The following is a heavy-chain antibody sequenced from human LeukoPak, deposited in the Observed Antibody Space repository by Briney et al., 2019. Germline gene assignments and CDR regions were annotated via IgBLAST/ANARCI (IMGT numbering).Heavy chain of an antibody. CDR1: GFTFSSYS. D-gene: IGHD2-2*02. Sequence: GGSLRLSCAASGFTFSSYSMNWVRQAPGKGLEWVSYISSSSSTIYYADSVKGQFTISRDNAKNSLYLQMNSLRAEDTAVYYCAREGRCSSTSCYRYWWFDPWGQGTLVTVSS. J-gene: IGHJ5*02. CDR3: AREGRCSSTSCYRYWWFDP. CDR2: ISSSSSTI. V-gene: IGHV3-48*01.